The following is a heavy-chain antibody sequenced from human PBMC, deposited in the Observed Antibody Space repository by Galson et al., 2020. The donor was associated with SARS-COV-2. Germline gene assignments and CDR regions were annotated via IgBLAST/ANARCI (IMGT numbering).Heavy chain of an antibody. V-gene: IGHV3-21*01. D-gene: IGHD3-22*01. CDR2: ISNSSSYI. Sequence: GGSLRLSCAASGFTFSSYSMNWVRQAPGKGLEWVSSISNSSSYIYYADSVKGRFTISRDNAKNSLYLQMNSLRAEDTAVYYCARGDSSGYYYEIDYWGQGTLVTVSS. CDR1: GFTFSSYS. CDR3: ARGDSSGYYYEIDY. J-gene: IGHJ4*02.